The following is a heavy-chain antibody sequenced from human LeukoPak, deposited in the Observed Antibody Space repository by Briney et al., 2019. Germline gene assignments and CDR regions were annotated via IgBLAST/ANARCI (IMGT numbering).Heavy chain of an antibody. CDR3: ARAGLGGQSHEH. CDR1: GDTFSDYH. V-gene: IGHV1-8*01. J-gene: IGHJ1*01. CDR2: MNPNSTNT. D-gene: IGHD1-26*01. Sequence: GTSVKVSCKASGDTFSDYHINWVRQAPGQGLEWVGWMNPNSTNTGRAQKFQGRVNLTRNTSIQTVYMELSGLTSEDTAVYYCARAGLGGQSHEHWGQGTLATVSS.